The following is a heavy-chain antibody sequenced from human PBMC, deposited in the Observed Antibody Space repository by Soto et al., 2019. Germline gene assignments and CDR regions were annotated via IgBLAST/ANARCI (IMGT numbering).Heavy chain of an antibody. CDR1: GFIFSDYE. Sequence: GGSLRLSCAASGFIFSDYEMTWVRQAPGKGLEWVAYISNSGSTRYYADSVKGRFTISRDNAKSSLYLQMNSLRAEDMAVYYCASDTVYAWSFDYWGHGTLVTVSS. D-gene: IGHD2-8*01. CDR3: ASDTVYAWSFDY. CDR2: ISNSGSTR. J-gene: IGHJ4*01. V-gene: IGHV3-48*03.